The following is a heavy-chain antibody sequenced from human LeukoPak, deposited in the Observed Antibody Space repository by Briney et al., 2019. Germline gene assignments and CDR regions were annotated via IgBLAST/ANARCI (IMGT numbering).Heavy chain of an antibody. CDR1: GYIFTGYY. V-gene: IGHV1-2*02. Sequence: ASVKVSCKASGYIFTGYYMHWVRQAPGQALEWMGWINPNSGGTSYAQKFQGRVTVTRDTSISAAYMELSRLRSDDTAMHYCARDAAGSAGIPYGYWGQGTLVTVSS. CDR2: INPNSGGT. CDR3: ARDAAGSAGIPYGY. D-gene: IGHD2-15*01. J-gene: IGHJ4*02.